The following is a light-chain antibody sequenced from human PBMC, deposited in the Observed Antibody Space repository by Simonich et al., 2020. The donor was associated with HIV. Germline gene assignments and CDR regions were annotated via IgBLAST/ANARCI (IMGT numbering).Light chain of an antibody. J-gene: IGKJ1*01. Sequence: DIQMTQSPSTLSASVGNRVTITCRASQTISTWLAWYQQKTGKAPKLLIYEASNLESGIPSRFSGSGSGTAFTLTISSLQPDDFATYYCQQYNNYRTFGQGTKVEIK. CDR3: QQYNNYRT. CDR1: QTISTW. V-gene: IGKV1-5*03. CDR2: EAS.